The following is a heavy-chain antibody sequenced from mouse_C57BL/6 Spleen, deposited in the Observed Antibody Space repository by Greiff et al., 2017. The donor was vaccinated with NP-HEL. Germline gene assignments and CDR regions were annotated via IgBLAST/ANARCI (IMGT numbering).Heavy chain of an antibody. CDR3: ARPHYYGSSYIWFAY. V-gene: IGHV1-42*01. Sequence: VQLQQSGPELVKPGASVKISCKASGYSFTGYYMNWVKQSPEKSLEWIGEINPSTGGTTYNQKFKAKATLTVDKSSSTAYMQLKSLTSEDSAVYYCARPHYYGSSYIWFAYWGQGTLVTVSA. J-gene: IGHJ3*01. CDR2: INPSTGGT. CDR1: GYSFTGYY. D-gene: IGHD1-1*01.